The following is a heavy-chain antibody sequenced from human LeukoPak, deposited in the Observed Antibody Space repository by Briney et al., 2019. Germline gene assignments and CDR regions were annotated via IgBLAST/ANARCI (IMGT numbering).Heavy chain of an antibody. Sequence: GGSLRLSCAASRFTLSSYGMHCVREAPGKGLECVAFIRNDGSNKYYPDSVKGRFTISRDNSKNTLYLQMNSLRAEDTAVYYCAKGVAYGSSALDYWGQGTLATVSS. D-gene: IGHD3-10*01. V-gene: IGHV3-30*02. CDR3: AKGVAYGSSALDY. J-gene: IGHJ4*02. CDR1: RFTLSSYG. CDR2: IRNDGSNK.